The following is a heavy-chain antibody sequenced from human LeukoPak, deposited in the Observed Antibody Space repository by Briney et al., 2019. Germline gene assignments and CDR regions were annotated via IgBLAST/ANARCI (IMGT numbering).Heavy chain of an antibody. CDR1: GGSISRGDYY. D-gene: IGHD3-9*01. Sequence: SSETLSLTCTVSGGSISRGDYYWSWIRQPPGKGLEWIGYIYYSGSTDYNPSPKSRVTISVDTSKNQFSLKLSSVTAADTAVYYCARVATISFRDYWGQGTLVTVSS. CDR2: IYYSGST. J-gene: IGHJ4*02. CDR3: ARVATISFRDY. V-gene: IGHV4-30-4*01.